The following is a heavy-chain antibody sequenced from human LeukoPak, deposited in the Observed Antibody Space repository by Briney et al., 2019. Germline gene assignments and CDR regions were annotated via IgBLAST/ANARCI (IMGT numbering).Heavy chain of an antibody. CDR3: ATTLDYYYYMDV. J-gene: IGHJ6*03. CDR1: GGSISSYY. D-gene: IGHD1-14*01. CDR2: IYYSGST. V-gene: IGHV4-59*01. Sequence: SETLSLTCTVSGGSISSYYWSWIRQPPGKGLEWIGYIYYSGSTNYNPSLKSRVTISVDTSKNQFSLKLTSVTAADTAVYYCATTLDYYYYMDVWGKGTTVIVSS.